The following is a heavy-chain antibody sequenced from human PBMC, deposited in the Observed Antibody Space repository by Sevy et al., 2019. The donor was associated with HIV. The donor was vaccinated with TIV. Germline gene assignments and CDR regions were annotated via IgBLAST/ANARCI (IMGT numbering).Heavy chain of an antibody. Sequence: ASVKVSCMVSGYTLSELSMHWVRQAPGKGLEWMGSFDPEDDETIYAQKFQGRVTMTEETSTDTAYMKLNNLRSEDTAVYYCATTKDYYDSSGSPFDYWGQGTLVTVSS. V-gene: IGHV1-24*01. CDR3: ATTKDYYDSSGSPFDY. D-gene: IGHD3-22*01. J-gene: IGHJ4*02. CDR1: GYTLSELS. CDR2: FDPEDDET.